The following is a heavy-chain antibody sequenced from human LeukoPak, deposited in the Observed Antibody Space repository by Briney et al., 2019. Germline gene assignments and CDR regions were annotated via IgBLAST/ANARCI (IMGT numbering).Heavy chain of an antibody. V-gene: IGHV1-2*02. CDR1: GYTFTSYA. Sequence: ASVKVSCKASGYTFTSYAMNWVRQAPGQGLEWMGWINPNSGGTNYAQKFQGRVTMTRDTSISTAYMELSRLRSDDTAVYYCARGGIVLMVYAPRAFDYWGQGTLVTVSS. J-gene: IGHJ4*02. CDR2: INPNSGGT. CDR3: ARGGIVLMVYAPRAFDY. D-gene: IGHD2-8*01.